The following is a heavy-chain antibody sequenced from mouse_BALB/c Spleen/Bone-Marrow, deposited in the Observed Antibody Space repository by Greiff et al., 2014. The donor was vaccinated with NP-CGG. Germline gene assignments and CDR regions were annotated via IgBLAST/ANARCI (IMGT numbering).Heavy chain of an antibody. D-gene: IGHD2-1*01. Sequence: EVHLVESGPSLVKPSQTLSITCYVTGDSFTSGYWNWIRKFPGNKLEYMGYINYSGSTYYNPYLYSRISITRDTSKNKYDQQLKTVTTEDTATNYYARSRYYYGNSLDYWGQGTTLTVSS. V-gene: IGHV3-8*02. CDR1: GDSFTSGY. J-gene: IGHJ2*01. CDR3: ARSRYYYGNSLDY. CDR2: INYSGST.